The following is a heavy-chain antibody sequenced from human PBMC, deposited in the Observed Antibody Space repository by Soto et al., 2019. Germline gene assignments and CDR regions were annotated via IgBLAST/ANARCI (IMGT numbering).Heavy chain of an antibody. CDR3: AIGMDYYDRSGHDGNGFEH. J-gene: IGHJ5*02. CDR2: MNPNSGNT. D-gene: IGHD3-22*01. CDR1: GYTFTSYY. Sequence: ASVNVFFKASGYTFTSYYINWVRQATGQWLELMGWMNPNSGNTGYAQKFQGRVTMTRNTSISTAYMELSSLRSEDTAVYYCAIGMDYYDRSGHDGNGFEHWGEGTLETDSS. V-gene: IGHV1-8*01.